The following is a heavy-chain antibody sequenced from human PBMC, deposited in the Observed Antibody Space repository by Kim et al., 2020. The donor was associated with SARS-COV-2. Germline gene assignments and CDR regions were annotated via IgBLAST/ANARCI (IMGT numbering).Heavy chain of an antibody. Sequence: ASVKVSCKASGYTFTSYDINWVRQATGQGLEWMGWMNPNSGNTGYAQKFQGRVTMTRNTSISTAYMELSSLRSEDTAVYYCARRVVGYSGYDFLTGDFDYWGQGTLVTVSS. V-gene: IGHV1-8*01. J-gene: IGHJ4*02. CDR1: GYTFTSYD. CDR2: MNPNSGNT. D-gene: IGHD5-12*01. CDR3: ARRVVGYSGYDFLTGDFDY.